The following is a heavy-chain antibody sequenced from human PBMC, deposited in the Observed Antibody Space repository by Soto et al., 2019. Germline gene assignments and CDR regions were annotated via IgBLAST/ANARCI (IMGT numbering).Heavy chain of an antibody. CDR3: ARDDFCSGGTCTSRNYFDS. CDR2: ISSAGDRV. Sequence: EVQLVESGGDLVQPGGSLRLSCAASGFTFSIYEMNWVRQAPGKGLEWVSWISSAGDRVLYADSVKGRFTISRDYAKNSLYLQMNSLRAEDTAVYYCARDDFCSGGTCTSRNYFDSWGQGTLVTVSS. CDR1: GFTFSIYE. V-gene: IGHV3-48*03. J-gene: IGHJ4*02. D-gene: IGHD2-15*01.